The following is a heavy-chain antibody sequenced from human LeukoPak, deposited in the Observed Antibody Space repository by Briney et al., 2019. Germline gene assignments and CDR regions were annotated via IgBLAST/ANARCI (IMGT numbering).Heavy chain of an antibody. V-gene: IGHV1-69*04. Sequence: SVKVSCKASGGTLSDYGISWVRQAPGQGLEWMGRVIPKLGTESYAQKFQGRVTITADRSTNTAYMELSSLKSEDTAVYYCARDAAAAGQMGFLYHHYYGMDVWGQGTTVTVSS. D-gene: IGHD6-13*01. CDR3: ARDAAAAGQMGFLYHHYYGMDV. CDR2: VIPKLGTE. J-gene: IGHJ6*02. CDR1: GGTLSDYG.